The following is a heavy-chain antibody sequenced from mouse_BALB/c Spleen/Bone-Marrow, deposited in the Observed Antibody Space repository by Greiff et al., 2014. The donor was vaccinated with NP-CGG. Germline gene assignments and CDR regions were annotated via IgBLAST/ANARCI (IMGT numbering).Heavy chain of an antibody. J-gene: IGHJ2*01. Sequence: LMESGAELVRSGASVKLSCTASGFNIKDYYMHWVKQRPEQGQEWIGWIDPENGDTEYAPKFQGKATMTADTSSNTAYLQLSSLTSEDTAVYYCNARGDYDFDYFDYWGQGTTLTVSS. CDR2: IDPENGDT. D-gene: IGHD2-4*01. CDR1: GFNIKDYY. CDR3: NARGDYDFDYFDY. V-gene: IGHV14-4*02.